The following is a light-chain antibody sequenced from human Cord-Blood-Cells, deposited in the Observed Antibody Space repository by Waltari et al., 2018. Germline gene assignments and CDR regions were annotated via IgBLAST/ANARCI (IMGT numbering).Light chain of an antibody. Sequence: DIQMTQSPSSLSASVGDRGTITCRASEGISRDLNWYQQKPGKAPKLRIYAASSLQSGGLSRFSRSGSGTDFTLTLSSLQPEEFATYYCQQSYSTPLTFGGGTKVEIK. V-gene: IGKV1-39*01. J-gene: IGKJ4*01. CDR3: QQSYSTPLT. CDR2: AAS. CDR1: EGISRD.